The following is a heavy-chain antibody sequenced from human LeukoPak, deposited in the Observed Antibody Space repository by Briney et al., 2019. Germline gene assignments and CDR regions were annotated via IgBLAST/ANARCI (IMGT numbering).Heavy chain of an antibody. CDR3: ARVRDFWSGYLDY. D-gene: IGHD3-3*01. V-gene: IGHV4-61*05. CDR1: GGSISSSSYY. J-gene: IGHJ4*02. CDR2: IYYSGST. Sequence: PSETLSLTCTVSGGSISSSSYYWGWIRQPPGKGLEWIGYIYYSGSTNYNPSLKSRVTISVDTSKNQFSLKLSSVTAADTAVYYCARVRDFWSGYLDYWGQGTLVTVSS.